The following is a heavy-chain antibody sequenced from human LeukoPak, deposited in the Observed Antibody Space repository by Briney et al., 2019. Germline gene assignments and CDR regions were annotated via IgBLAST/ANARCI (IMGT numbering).Heavy chain of an antibody. CDR1: GFTFSSYS. D-gene: IGHD3-10*01. CDR2: ISSSSSYI. V-gene: IGHV3-21*01. J-gene: IGHJ4*02. CDR3: AREGWVGEFFDY. Sequence: GGSLRLSCAASGFTFSSYSMNWVRQAPGKGLEWVSSISSSSSYIYYADSVKGRFTISRDNAKNSLYLQMNSLRAEDTAVYYCAREGWVGEFFDYWGQGTLVTVSS.